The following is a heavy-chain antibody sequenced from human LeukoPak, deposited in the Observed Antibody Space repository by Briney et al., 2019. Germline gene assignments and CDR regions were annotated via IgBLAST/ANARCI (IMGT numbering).Heavy chain of an antibody. CDR3: ARDLRHSGSWYYYGMDV. Sequence: SETLSLTCTVSGGSISSTEWWSWVRQPPGKGLEWIGEIFHTGSTNYNPSLKSRVTISVDKSKTQFSLKLSSVTAADTAVYYCARDLRHSGSWYYYGMDVWGQGTTVTVSS. CDR1: GGSISSTEW. V-gene: IGHV4-4*02. D-gene: IGHD6-19*01. CDR2: IFHTGST. J-gene: IGHJ6*02.